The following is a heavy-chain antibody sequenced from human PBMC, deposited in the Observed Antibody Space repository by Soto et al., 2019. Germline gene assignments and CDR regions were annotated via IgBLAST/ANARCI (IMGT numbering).Heavy chain of an antibody. CDR1: GASVSTGAYY. J-gene: IGHJ5*02. CDR3: VRALRHTDMVYPWFDT. V-gene: IGHV4-31*03. Sequence: SETLSLTCTVSGASVSTGAYYWGWVRQRPGRGLEWIGYVYESGYTYYNMSLKSRLTISLDRSNNQFSLGLTSVTAADTAVYYCVRALRHTDMVYPWFDTWGQGTLVTVSS. D-gene: IGHD5-18*01. CDR2: VYESGYT.